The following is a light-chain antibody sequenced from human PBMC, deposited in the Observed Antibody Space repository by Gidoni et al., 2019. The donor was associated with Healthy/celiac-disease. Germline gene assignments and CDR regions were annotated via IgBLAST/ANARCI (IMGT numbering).Light chain of an antibody. J-gene: IGKJ1*01. V-gene: IGKV3-11*01. CDR3: QQRSHWGSWT. Sequence: QKPGQAPRLLIYDASNRATGIPARFSGSGSGTAFTLTLLSLEPEDFAVYYYQQRSHWGSWTFGQGTKVEIK. CDR2: DAS.